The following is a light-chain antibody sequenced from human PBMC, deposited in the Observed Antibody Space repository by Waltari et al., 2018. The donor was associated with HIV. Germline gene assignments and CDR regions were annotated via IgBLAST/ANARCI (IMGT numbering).Light chain of an antibody. CDR3: QQYNNWPWT. J-gene: IGKJ1*01. V-gene: IGKV3-15*01. Sequence: EVVMTQSPATLSVSPAERATLSCRASQNIANNLTWNQQKPGQPPRLLIYGASTRATGIPARFSGSGSGTEFTLTISSLQSEDFAVYYCQQYNNWPWTFGQGTKVEIK. CDR1: QNIANN. CDR2: GAS.